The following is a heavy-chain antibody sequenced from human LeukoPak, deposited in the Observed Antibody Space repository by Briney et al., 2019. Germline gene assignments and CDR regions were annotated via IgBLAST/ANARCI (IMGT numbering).Heavy chain of an antibody. CDR2: ISSSSSTI. Sequence: GGSLRLSCAASGFTFSSYSMNWVRQAPGKGLEWVSYISSSSSTIYYADSVKGRFTISRENAKNSLYLQMNSLRAEDTAVYYCATLVRHLNWEPNYWGQGTLVTVSS. CDR3: ATLVRHLNWEPNY. D-gene: IGHD7-27*01. J-gene: IGHJ4*02. CDR1: GFTFSSYS. V-gene: IGHV3-48*01.